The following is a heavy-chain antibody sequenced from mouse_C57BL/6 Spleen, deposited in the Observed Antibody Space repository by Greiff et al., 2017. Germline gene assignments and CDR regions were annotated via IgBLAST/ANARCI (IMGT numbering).Heavy chain of an antibody. V-gene: IGHV10-3*01. J-gene: IGHJ3*01. Sequence: EVKLVESGGGLVQPKGSLKLSCAASGFTFNTYAMHWVRQAPGKGLEWVARIRSKRSNYATYYADSVKDSFTISRDDSQSMLYLQMNNLKTEDTAMYYCVREYGNYLFAYWGQGTLVTVSA. D-gene: IGHD2-10*02. CDR2: IRSKRSNYAT. CDR1: GFTFNTYA. CDR3: VREYGNYLFAY.